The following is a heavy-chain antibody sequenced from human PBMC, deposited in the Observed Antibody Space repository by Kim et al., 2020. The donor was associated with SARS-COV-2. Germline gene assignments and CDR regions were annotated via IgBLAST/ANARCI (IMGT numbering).Heavy chain of an antibody. CDR3: VKEWFGELLSAYFDY. V-gene: IGHV3-64D*09. J-gene: IGHJ4*02. D-gene: IGHD3-10*01. Sequence: DSVKGRFTISRENAENTLYLQMSSLGAEDTAVYYCVKEWFGELLSAYFDYCGQGTLVTVSS.